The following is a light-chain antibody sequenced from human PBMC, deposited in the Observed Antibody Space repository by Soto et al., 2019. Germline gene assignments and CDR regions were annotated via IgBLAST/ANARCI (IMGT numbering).Light chain of an antibody. CDR1: QGISTY. J-gene: IGKJ1*01. Sequence: DIQMTQSPSSLSASVLYIVTITFRASQGISTYLNLYQQKPGKAPKLLIYAASSLQSGVPSRFSGSGSETDFTLTISSLQPEDFATYSCQKSYSTTWKFGQGTKVDIK. CDR3: QKSYSTTWK. V-gene: IGKV1-39*01. CDR2: AAS.